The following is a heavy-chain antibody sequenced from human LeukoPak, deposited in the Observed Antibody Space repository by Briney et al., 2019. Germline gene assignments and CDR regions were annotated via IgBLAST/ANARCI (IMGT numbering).Heavy chain of an antibody. V-gene: IGHV3-64D*06. CDR1: GFTFSSYA. CDR3: VKDQCSSTSCLGYFQH. J-gene: IGHJ1*01. D-gene: IGHD2-2*01. Sequence: GGSLRLSCSASGFTFSSYAMHWVRQAPGKGLEYVSAISSNGGSTYYADSVKGRFTISRDNSKNTLYLQMSSLRAEDTAVYYCVKDQCSSTSCLGYFQHWGQGTLVTVSS. CDR2: ISSNGGST.